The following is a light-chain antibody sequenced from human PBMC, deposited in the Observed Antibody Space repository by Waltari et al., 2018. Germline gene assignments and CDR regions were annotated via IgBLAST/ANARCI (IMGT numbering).Light chain of an antibody. V-gene: IGKV1-12*01. Sequence: DIQMTQCPSYVSTFVGDRVTITCRASQPIGYWLAWYQQKPGKAPKLLIYAASSLQSGVPSRFSGSGSGTDFTLTINDLQPEDVATYYCQEADGFLSITFGQGTRLEIK. CDR2: AAS. J-gene: IGKJ5*01. CDR1: QPIGYW. CDR3: QEADGFLSIT.